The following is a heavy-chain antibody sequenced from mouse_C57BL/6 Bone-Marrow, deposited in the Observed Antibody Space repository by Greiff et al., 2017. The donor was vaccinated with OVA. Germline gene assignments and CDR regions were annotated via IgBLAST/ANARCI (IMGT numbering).Heavy chain of an antibody. D-gene: IGHD1-1*01. CDR1: GYTFTSYG. J-gene: IGHJ3*01. CDR2: IYPRSGNT. CDR3: ADGSSYPVAY. Sequence: VKLMESGAELARPGASVKLSCKASGYTFTSYGISWVKQRTGQGLEWIGEIYPRSGNTYYNEKFKGKATLTADKSSSTAYMELRSLTSEDSAVYFCADGSSYPVAYWGQGTLVTVSA. V-gene: IGHV1-81*01.